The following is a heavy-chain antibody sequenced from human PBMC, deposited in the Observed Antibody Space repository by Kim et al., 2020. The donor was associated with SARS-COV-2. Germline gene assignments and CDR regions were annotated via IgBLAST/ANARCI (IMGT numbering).Heavy chain of an antibody. D-gene: IGHD3-10*01. V-gene: IGHV3-33*01. CDR3: ARAKTMVRGVYDAFDI. Sequence: GGSLRLPCAASGFTFSSYGMHWVRQAPGKGLEWVAVIWYDGSNKYYADSVKGRFTISRDNSKNTLYLQMNSLRAEDTAVYYCARAKTMVRGVYDAFDIWGQGTMVTVSS. J-gene: IGHJ3*02. CDR2: IWYDGSNK. CDR1: GFTFSSYG.